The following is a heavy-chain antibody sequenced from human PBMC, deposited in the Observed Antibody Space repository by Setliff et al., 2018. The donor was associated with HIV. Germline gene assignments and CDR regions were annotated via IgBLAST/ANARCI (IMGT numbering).Heavy chain of an antibody. Sequence: AASVKVSCKASGYTFTDYHIHWVRQAPGQGLEWMGRINPKSGVTSYAQNFRARVTMTRDTSSTTAYMELSTLRSDDTALYYCARDLIRITPHGDLPFWGQGTLVTVSS. CDR3: ARDLIRITPHGDLPF. V-gene: IGHV1-2*06. CDR2: INPKSGVT. D-gene: IGHD2-15*01. J-gene: IGHJ4*02. CDR1: GYTFTDYH.